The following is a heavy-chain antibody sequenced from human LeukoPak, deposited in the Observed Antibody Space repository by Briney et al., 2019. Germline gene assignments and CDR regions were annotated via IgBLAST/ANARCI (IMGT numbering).Heavy chain of an antibody. CDR2: ISAYNGNT. J-gene: IGHJ5*02. CDR1: GYTFTSYG. CDR3: AREKGLLWFGERGNWFDP. D-gene: IGHD3-10*01. Sequence: GASVKVSCKASGYTFTSYGIGWVRQAPGQGLEWMGWISAYNGNTNYAQKLQGRVTMTTDTSTSTAYMELRSLRSDDTAVYYCAREKGLLWFGERGNWFDPWGQGTLVTASS. V-gene: IGHV1-18*04.